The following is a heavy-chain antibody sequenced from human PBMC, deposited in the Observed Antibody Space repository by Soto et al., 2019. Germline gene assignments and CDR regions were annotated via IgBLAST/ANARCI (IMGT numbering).Heavy chain of an antibody. Sequence: LNVSCKASVYTFISYAIHWVRQAPGQRLEWMGWINAGNGNTKYSQKFQGRVTITRDTSASTAYMELTSLRSEDTAVYYCARELQGLYYFDYWGQGTLVTVSS. CDR3: ARELQGLYYFDY. CDR1: VYTFISYA. V-gene: IGHV1-3*01. J-gene: IGHJ4*02. CDR2: INAGNGNT. D-gene: IGHD2-15*01.